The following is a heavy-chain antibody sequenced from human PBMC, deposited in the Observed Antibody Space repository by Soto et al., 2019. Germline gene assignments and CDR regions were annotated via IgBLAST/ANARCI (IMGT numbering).Heavy chain of an antibody. D-gene: IGHD2-8*01. V-gene: IGHV4-59*12. CDR3: AREIMPLTNDWYFDL. J-gene: IGHJ2*01. Sequence: SETLSLTCIVSDGSISTYYCCWIRQPPGKGLEWIGYIFDSGSTYYNPSLKSRLTISVDTSKNQFSLRLSSVTAADTAVYYCAREIMPLTNDWYFDLWGRGTLVTVSS. CDR2: IFDSGST. CDR1: DGSISTYY.